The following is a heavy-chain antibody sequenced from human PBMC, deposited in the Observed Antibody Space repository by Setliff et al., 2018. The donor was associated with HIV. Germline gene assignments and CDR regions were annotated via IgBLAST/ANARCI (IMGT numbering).Heavy chain of an antibody. CDR2: IHPADSHS. V-gene: IGHV5-51*01. CDR1: GYTFTSYY. D-gene: IGHD2-2*03. J-gene: IGHJ6*02. Sequence: GESLKISCKGSGYTFTSYYIGWVRQTPGKGLEWMGVIHPADSHSRFSPSFQGQVTISADKSISTAYLQWSSLKASDTAMYYCARHGYCSGTSCSEYYYYYGMDVWGQGTTVTVSS. CDR3: ARHGYCSGTSCSEYYYYYGMDV.